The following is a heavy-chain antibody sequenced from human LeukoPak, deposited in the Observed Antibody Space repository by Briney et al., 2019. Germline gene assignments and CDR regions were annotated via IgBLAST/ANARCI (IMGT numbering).Heavy chain of an antibody. D-gene: IGHD3-22*01. V-gene: IGHV4-59*08. J-gene: IGHJ4*02. CDR3: ARLDDSSGYYY. CDR1: GGSISSYY. Sequence: SETLSLTCTVSGGSISSYYWSWIRQPPGKGLEWIGYIYYSGSTNYNPSLKSRVTILVDTSKNQFSLKLSSVTAADTAVYYCARLDDSSGYYYWGQGTLVTVSS. CDR2: IYYSGST.